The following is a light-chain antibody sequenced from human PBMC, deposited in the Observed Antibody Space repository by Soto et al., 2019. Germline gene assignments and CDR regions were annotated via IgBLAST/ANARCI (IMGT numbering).Light chain of an antibody. CDR2: GNS. Sequence: QSVLTQPPSVSGAPGQRVTISCTGSSSNIGAGYDVHWYQQLPGTAPKLLIYGNSNRPSGVPDRFSGSKSGTSASLAITGLQAEDEADYYCQSYDRSLSSLYVFGPGTKLTVL. V-gene: IGLV1-40*01. J-gene: IGLJ1*01. CDR3: QSYDRSLSSLYV. CDR1: SSNIGAGYD.